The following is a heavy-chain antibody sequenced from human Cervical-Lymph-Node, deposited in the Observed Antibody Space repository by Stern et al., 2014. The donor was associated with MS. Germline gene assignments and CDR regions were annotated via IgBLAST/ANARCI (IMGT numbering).Heavy chain of an antibody. CDR3: ARARVMLTTGFDY. V-gene: IGHV3-48*02. CDR1: GFTFSTYS. Sequence: EVQLVESGGGLVQPGGSLRLSCAASGFTFSTYSMHWVRQAPGRGLEWVSYISSSSSSIYYADSVKGRFTISRDNAKNSLYLQMNSLRDDDTAVYYCARARVMLTTGFDYWGQGTLVTVSS. CDR2: ISSSSSSI. D-gene: IGHD3-9*01. J-gene: IGHJ4*02.